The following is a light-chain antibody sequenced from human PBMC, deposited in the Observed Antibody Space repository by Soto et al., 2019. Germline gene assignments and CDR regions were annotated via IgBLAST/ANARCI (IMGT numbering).Light chain of an antibody. V-gene: IGKV1-5*01. J-gene: IGKJ2*01. CDR2: DAS. CDR1: QSISSW. CDR3: QQYNSSKYT. Sequence: DIQMTQSPSTLSASVGDRVTITCRASQSISSWLAWYQQKPGKAPKLLIYDASSLESGVPSRFSGSGSGTELTLTISSLQPDDFATYYCQQYNSSKYTFGQGTKLEIK.